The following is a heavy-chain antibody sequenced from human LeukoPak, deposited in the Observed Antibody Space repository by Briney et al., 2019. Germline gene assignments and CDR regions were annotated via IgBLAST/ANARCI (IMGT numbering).Heavy chain of an antibody. CDR1: GFTFSAYA. J-gene: IGHJ4*02. CDR2: VGVSGTDT. CDR3: AKNGGATYGTRHFDY. V-gene: IGHV3-23*01. Sequence: GGSLRLSCAASGFTFSAYAMTWVRQAPGKGLEWVSAVGVSGTDTYYADSVKGRFTTSRDNSKNTLNLQMNSLRAEDTALYYCAKNGGATYGTRHFDYWGQGTLVTVSS. D-gene: IGHD4-23*01.